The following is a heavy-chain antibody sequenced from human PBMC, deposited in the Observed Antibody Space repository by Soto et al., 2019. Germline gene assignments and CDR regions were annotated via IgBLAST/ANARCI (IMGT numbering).Heavy chain of an antibody. V-gene: IGHV4-31*03. D-gene: IGHD2-2*01. J-gene: IGHJ3*02. Sequence: SETLSLTCTVSGGSISSGGYYWSWIRQHPGKGLEWIGYIYYSGSTYYNPSLKSRVTISVDTSKNQFSLKLSSVTAADTAVYYCARVAHGYCSSTSCYYSVLDIWGQGSMVTVSS. CDR2: IYYSGST. CDR3: ARVAHGYCSSTSCYYSVLDI. CDR1: GGSISSGGYY.